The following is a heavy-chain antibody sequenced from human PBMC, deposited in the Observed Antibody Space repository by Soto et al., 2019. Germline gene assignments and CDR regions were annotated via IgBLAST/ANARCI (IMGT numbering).Heavy chain of an antibody. J-gene: IGHJ4*02. V-gene: IGHV3-30-3*01. Sequence: PWGCLRLSCAASGFTVSRYAMHWVRQAPGKGLEWVAVISYDGSNKYYADSVKGRFTISRDNSKNTLYLQMNSLRAEDTAVYYCARENYGDCYFDYWGQGALVTVSS. CDR2: ISYDGSNK. CDR1: GFTVSRYA. CDR3: ARENYGDCYFDY. D-gene: IGHD4-17*01.